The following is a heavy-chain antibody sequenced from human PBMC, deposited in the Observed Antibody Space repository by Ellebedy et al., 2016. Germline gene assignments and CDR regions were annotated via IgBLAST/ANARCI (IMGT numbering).Heavy chain of an antibody. Sequence: GESLKISXVASDFTFSNYVMTWVRQAPGKGLEWVASIGTTDGVTQYADPVNGRFTISRDNSKSTLFLQMNSLRVEDTAVYYCAKGGDVVTVPGALDWGQGTLVSVSS. J-gene: IGHJ4*02. D-gene: IGHD2-2*01. CDR3: AKGGDVVTVPGALD. CDR2: IGTTDGVT. CDR1: DFTFSNYV. V-gene: IGHV3-23*01.